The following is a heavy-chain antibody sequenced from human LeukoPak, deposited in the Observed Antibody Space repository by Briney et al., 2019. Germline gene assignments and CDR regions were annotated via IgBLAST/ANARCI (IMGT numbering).Heavy chain of an antibody. J-gene: IGHJ6*02. CDR1: GYSFTSYW. Sequence: GESLKISCKGSGYSFTSYWIGWVRQMPGKGLGWMGIIYPGDSDTRYSPSFQGQVTISADKSISTAYLQWSSLKASDTAMYYCARHPYYYDSSGLPYYYYGMDVWGQGTTVTVSS. D-gene: IGHD3-22*01. CDR3: ARHPYYYDSSGLPYYYYGMDV. V-gene: IGHV5-51*01. CDR2: IYPGDSDT.